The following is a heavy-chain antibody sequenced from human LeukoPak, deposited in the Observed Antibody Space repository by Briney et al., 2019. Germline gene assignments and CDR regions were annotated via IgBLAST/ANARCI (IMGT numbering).Heavy chain of an antibody. D-gene: IGHD5-24*01. V-gene: IGHV3-11*01. CDR1: GFTFSDYY. Sequence: GGSLRLSCAASGFTFSDYYMSWIRQAPGKGLEWVSCISSSGSTIYYADSVKGRFTISRDNAKNSLYLQMNSLRAEDTAVYYCARDPRDGYKTDYWGQGTLVTVSS. CDR2: ISSSGSTI. CDR3: ARDPRDGYKTDY. J-gene: IGHJ4*02.